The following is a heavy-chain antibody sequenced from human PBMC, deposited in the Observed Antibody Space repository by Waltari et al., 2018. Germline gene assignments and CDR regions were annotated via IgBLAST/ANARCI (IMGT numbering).Heavy chain of an antibody. D-gene: IGHD6-6*01. Sequence: VKKPGSSVKVSCKASGGTFSSYAISWVRQAPGQGLEWMGGIIPIFGTANYAQKFQGRVTITADESTSTAYMELSSLRSEDTAVYYCARFGAARPGRGFFDYWGQGTLVTVSS. CDR3: ARFGAARPGRGFFDY. V-gene: IGHV1-69*13. J-gene: IGHJ4*02. CDR2: IIPIFGTA. CDR1: GGTFSSYA.